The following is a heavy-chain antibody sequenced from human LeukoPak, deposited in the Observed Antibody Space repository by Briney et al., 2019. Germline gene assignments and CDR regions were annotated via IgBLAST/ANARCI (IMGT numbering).Heavy chain of an antibody. J-gene: IGHJ4*02. CDR1: GYPISSDYH. Sequence: PSESLSLTCAVSGYPISSDYHWGWIRQPPGNGLEWIGTIHHSGSTYYNPSLKSRVTISLDTSKNQFSLKLSSVTAADTAVFYCAGYSGSFSDYWGQGTLLTVSS. D-gene: IGHD1-26*01. CDR3: AGYSGSFSDY. V-gene: IGHV4-38-2*01. CDR2: IHHSGST.